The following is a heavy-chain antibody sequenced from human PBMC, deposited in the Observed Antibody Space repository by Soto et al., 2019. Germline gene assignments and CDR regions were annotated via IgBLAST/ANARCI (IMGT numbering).Heavy chain of an antibody. CDR3: ARDRALVLTCYHEHYYYYGMDV. CDR2: IWYDGSNK. J-gene: IGHJ6*02. D-gene: IGHD3-9*01. CDR1: GFTFSSYG. V-gene: IGHV3-33*01. Sequence: QVQLVESGGGVVQPGRSLRLSCAASGFTFSSYGMHWVRQAPGKGLEWVAVIWYDGSNKYYADSVKGRFTISRDNSKNTLYLQMTSLRAEDTAVYYCARDRALVLTCYHEHYYYYGMDVWGQGTTVTVSS.